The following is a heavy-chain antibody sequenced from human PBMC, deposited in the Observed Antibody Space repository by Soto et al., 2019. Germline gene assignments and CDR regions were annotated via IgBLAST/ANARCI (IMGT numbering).Heavy chain of an antibody. Sequence: QLQLQESGSGLVKPSQTLSLTCAVSGGSISSGGYSWSWIRQPPGKVLEWIGYIYHSGSTYYNPSLKSRVTILVDRSKNQFSLKLSSVTAADTAVYYCASAGGLGAVAADYWGQGTLFTVSS. CDR3: ASAGGLGAVAADY. CDR2: IYHSGST. D-gene: IGHD6-19*01. J-gene: IGHJ4*02. CDR1: GGSISSGGYS. V-gene: IGHV4-30-2*01.